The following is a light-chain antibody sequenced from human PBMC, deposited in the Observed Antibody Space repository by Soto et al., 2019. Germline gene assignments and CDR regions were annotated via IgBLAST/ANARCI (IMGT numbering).Light chain of an antibody. Sequence: QSALTQPASVSGSPGQSITISCTGTSSDVGGYNYVSWYQQHPGKAPKLMIYDVSNRPSGVSNRFSGSKSGNTASLTISGLPAEDEADYSCRSYTGSIIPYVFGPGTKLTVL. V-gene: IGLV2-14*01. CDR3: RSYTGSIIPYV. CDR2: DVS. J-gene: IGLJ1*01. CDR1: SSDVGGYNY.